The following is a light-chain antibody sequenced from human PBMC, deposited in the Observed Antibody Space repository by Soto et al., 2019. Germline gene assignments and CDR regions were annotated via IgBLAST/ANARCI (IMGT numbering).Light chain of an antibody. CDR1: QSIFSNY. Sequence: EVMLTQSPGTLSLSPGERDTVSCRASQSIFSNYLAWYQQKSGQAPRLLIYGASNRATGIPDRFSGSGSGTDLTLTISRLESDDFAVYYCQQYGTSPRTFGQGTKVEFK. J-gene: IGKJ1*01. CDR3: QQYGTSPRT. V-gene: IGKV3-20*01. CDR2: GAS.